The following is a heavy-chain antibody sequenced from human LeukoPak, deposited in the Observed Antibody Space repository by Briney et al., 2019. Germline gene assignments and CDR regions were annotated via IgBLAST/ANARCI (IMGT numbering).Heavy chain of an antibody. Sequence: RSGGSLRLSCAASGFTFSSYWMHWVRQAPGKGLEWVSRINSDGSSTSNADPVRRGFTTSRATAKNTPILQMNSLRAEDTAVYYCARNYDILTGYSQFDPWGQGTLVTVSS. J-gene: IGHJ5*02. CDR2: INSDGSST. CDR3: ARNYDILTGYSQFDP. V-gene: IGHV3-74*01. CDR1: GFTFSSYW. D-gene: IGHD3-9*01.